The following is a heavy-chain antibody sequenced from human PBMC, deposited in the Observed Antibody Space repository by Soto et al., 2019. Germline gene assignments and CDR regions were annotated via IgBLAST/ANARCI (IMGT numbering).Heavy chain of an antibody. J-gene: IGHJ4*02. Sequence: GSLRLSWLALGIPFQNFVIALVRQAPGKGLEYVSAIGAKGDATYADSVKGRFSISRDNSKNSLFLQMTNVTFEDTATYFCVKVDWYSVDCWGQGALVTVSS. CDR3: VKVDWYSVDC. V-gene: IGHV3-64D*06. D-gene: IGHD2-21*02. CDR1: GIPFQNFV. CDR2: IGAKGDAT.